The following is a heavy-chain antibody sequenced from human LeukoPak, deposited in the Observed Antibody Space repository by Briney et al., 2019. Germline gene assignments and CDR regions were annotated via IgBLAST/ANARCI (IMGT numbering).Heavy chain of an antibody. CDR2: ISSSGSTI. V-gene: IGHV3-11*01. D-gene: IGHD1-26*01. Sequence: PGGSLRLSCAASGFTFSDYYMSWLRQAPGKGLEWVSCISSSGSTIYYADSVKGRFTISRDNAKNSLYLQMNSLRAEDTAVYYCARSGTYSRHYYYMDVWGKGTTVTVSS. CDR3: ARSGTYSRHYYYMDV. J-gene: IGHJ6*03. CDR1: GFTFSDYY.